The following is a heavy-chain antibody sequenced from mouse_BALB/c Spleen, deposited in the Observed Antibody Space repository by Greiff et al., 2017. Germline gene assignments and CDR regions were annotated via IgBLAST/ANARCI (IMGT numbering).Heavy chain of an antibody. J-gene: IGHJ4*01. D-gene: IGHD2-14*01. V-gene: IGHV1S132*01. CDR3: ARGYYRLYAMDY. CDR2: IFPGTGTT. CDR1: GYTFTSYW. Sequence: QVQLQQSGAELVKPEASVKLSCKTSGYTFTSYWIQWVKQRPGQGLGWIGEIFPGTGTTYYNEKFKGKATLTIDTSSSTAYMQLSSLTSEDSAVYFCARGYYRLYAMDYWGQGTSVTVSS.